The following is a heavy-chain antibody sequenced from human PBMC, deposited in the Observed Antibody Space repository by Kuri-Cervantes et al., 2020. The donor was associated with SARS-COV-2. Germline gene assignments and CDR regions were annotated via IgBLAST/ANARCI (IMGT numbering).Heavy chain of an antibody. J-gene: IGHJ6*02. CDR2: IIPIFGTA. V-gene: IGHV1-69*05. CDR1: GGTFSSYA. D-gene: IGHD3-3*01. Sequence: SVKVSCKASGGTFSSYAISWVRQAPGQGLEWMGGIIPIFGTANYAQKFQGRVTMTRDTSTSTVYMELSSLRSEDTAVYYCARDQRFLEVDYYYYGMDVWGQGTTVTVAS. CDR3: ARDQRFLEVDYYYYGMDV.